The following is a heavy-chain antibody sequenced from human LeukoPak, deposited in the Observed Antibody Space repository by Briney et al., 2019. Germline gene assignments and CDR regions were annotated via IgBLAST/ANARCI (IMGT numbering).Heavy chain of an antibody. D-gene: IGHD6-6*01. J-gene: IGHJ4*02. CDR1: GGSISSGGYY. Sequence: PSEALSLTCTVSGGSISSGGYYWSWIRQHPGKGLEWIGYIYYSGSTYYNPSLKSRVTISVDTSKNQFSLKLSSVTAADTAVYYCARTPRGSSSGVDYWGQGTLVTVSS. CDR2: IYYSGST. V-gene: IGHV4-31*03. CDR3: ARTPRGSSSGVDY.